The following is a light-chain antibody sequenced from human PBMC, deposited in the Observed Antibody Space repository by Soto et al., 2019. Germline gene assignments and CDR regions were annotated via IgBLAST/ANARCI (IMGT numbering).Light chain of an antibody. J-gene: IGKJ1*01. CDR1: QSVSSN. CDR3: QKYNNWPEA. Sequence: EIVMTQSPATLSVSPGERATLSCRASQSVSSNLAWYPQKPGQAPRLLIYGASTRATGIPARFSGSGSGTEFTLTISSLQSEDFAVYYCQKYNNWPEACGQGTKVEIK. V-gene: IGKV3-15*01. CDR2: GAS.